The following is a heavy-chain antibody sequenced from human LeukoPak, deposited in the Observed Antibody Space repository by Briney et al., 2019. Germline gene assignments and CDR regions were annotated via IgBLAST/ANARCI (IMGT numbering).Heavy chain of an antibody. CDR2: ISSSGSSI. CDR1: GFTFSSYA. J-gene: IGHJ6*02. D-gene: IGHD6-6*01. CDR3: ALAAHPPYYYGIDV. V-gene: IGHV3-48*04. Sequence: GGSLRLSCAASGFTFSSYAMSWVRKAPGKGLEWISYISSSGSSIYYADPVKGRFTISRDNAKNSLSLQMNSLRAEDTAVYYCALAAHPPYYYGIDVWGQGTTVTVSS.